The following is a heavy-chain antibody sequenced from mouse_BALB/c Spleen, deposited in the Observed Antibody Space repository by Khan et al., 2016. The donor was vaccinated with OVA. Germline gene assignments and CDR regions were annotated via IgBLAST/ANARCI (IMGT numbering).Heavy chain of an antibody. D-gene: IGHD1-2*01. J-gene: IGHJ2*01. CDR3: ARTARIKY. V-gene: IGHV3-2*02. CDR2: ISYSGST. CDR1: GYSITSGYG. Sequence: EVQLQESGPGLVKPSQSLSLTCTVTGYSITSGYGWNWIRQFPGNKLEWMGYISYSGSTNYNTSLKSRISITRDTSKKQFFLQLNSVTTEDTATYYCARTARIKYWGQGTTLTVSS.